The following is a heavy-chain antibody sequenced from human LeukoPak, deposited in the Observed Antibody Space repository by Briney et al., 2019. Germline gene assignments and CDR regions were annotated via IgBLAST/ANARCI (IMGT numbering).Heavy chain of an antibody. D-gene: IGHD1-1*01. CDR3: ARVDWNDFVLDY. CDR1: GYTFTSYG. J-gene: IGHJ4*02. Sequence: ASVTVSCKASGYTFTSYGISWVRQAPGQGLEWMGWISAYNGNTNYAQKLQGRVTMTTDTSTSTAYMELRSLRSDDTAVYYCARVDWNDFVLDYWGQGTLVTVSS. CDR2: ISAYNGNT. V-gene: IGHV1-18*01.